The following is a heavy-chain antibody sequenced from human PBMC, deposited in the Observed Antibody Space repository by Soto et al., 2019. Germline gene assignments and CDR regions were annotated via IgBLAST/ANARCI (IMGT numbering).Heavy chain of an antibody. CDR3: ARVRDFWSGYYSENHPEYYYYGMDV. J-gene: IGHJ6*02. D-gene: IGHD3-3*01. CDR2: IIPIFGTA. CDR1: GGTFSSYA. V-gene: IGHV1-69*13. Sequence: ASVKVSCKASGGTFSSYAISWVRQAPGQGLEWMGGIIPIFGTANYAQKFQGRVTITADESTSTAYMELSSLRSEDTAVYYCARVRDFWSGYYSENHPEYYYYGMDVWGQGTTVTVSS.